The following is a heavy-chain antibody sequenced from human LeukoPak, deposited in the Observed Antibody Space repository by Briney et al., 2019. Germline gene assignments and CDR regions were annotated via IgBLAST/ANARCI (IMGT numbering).Heavy chain of an antibody. CDR1: GGSFSGYY. CDR2: INHGEST. J-gene: IGHJ6*03. D-gene: IGHD3-10*01. V-gene: IGHV4-34*01. CDR3: ARGHYYGSGIKASYYYYMDV. Sequence: SETLSLTCAVDGGSFSGYYWTWIRQPPGKGLEWIGEINHGESTNYNPSLKSRVTMSVDTSKNQFSLKLSSVTAADTAVYYCARGHYYGSGIKASYYYYMDVWGKGTTVTISS.